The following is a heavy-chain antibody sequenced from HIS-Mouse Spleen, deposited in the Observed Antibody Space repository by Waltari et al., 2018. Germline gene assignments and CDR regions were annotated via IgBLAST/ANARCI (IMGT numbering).Heavy chain of an antibody. CDR2: IYYSGST. CDR1: GGSISSSSYY. J-gene: IGHJ2*01. Sequence: QLQLQESGPGLVKPSETLSLTRTVSGGSISSSSYYWGWIRQPPGKGLEWIGSIYYSGSTYYNPSLKSRVTISVDTSKHQFSLKLSSVTAADTAVYYCAREIPYSSSWYDWYFDLWGRGTLVTVSS. V-gene: IGHV4-39*07. CDR3: AREIPYSSSWYDWYFDL. D-gene: IGHD6-13*01.